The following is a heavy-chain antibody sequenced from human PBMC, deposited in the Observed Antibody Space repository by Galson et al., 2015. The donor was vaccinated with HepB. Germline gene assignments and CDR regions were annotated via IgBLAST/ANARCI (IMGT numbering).Heavy chain of an antibody. V-gene: IGHV1-2*04. CDR3: ARAPILRHSYYYYYGMDV. CDR1: GYTFTGYY. CDR2: INPNSGGT. Sequence: SVKVSCKASGYTFTGYYMHWVRQAPGQGLEWMGWINPNSGGTNYAQKFQGWVTMTRDTSISTAYMELSRLRSDDTAVYYCARAPILRHSYYYYYGMDVWGQGTTVTVSS. J-gene: IGHJ6*02. D-gene: IGHD2-15*01.